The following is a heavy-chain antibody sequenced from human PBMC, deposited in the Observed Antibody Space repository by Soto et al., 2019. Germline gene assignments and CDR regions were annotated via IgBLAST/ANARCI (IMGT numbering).Heavy chain of an antibody. CDR1: GYTFTSYG. Sequence: ASVKVSCTASGYTFTSYGISWVRQAPGQGLEWMGWISAYNGNTRYAQKLQGRGTMTTDTSTGTAYMELRILRSDDTAVYYCAREIGTSFGVAHDAFDIWGQGTMVTVSS. CDR3: AREIGTSFGVAHDAFDI. V-gene: IGHV1-18*01. D-gene: IGHD3-3*01. CDR2: ISAYNGNT. J-gene: IGHJ3*02.